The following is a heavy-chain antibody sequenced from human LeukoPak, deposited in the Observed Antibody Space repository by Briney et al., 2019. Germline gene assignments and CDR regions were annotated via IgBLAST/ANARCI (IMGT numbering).Heavy chain of an antibody. J-gene: IGHJ4*02. Sequence: GGSLGLSCTASGFTFSTYSMNWVRQAPGKGLEWVSYISSSSSTIYYADSVKGRFTISRDNAKNSLYLQMNSLRAEDTAVYYCARVLSIAAAGTGYWGQGTLVTVSS. CDR3: ARVLSIAAAGTGY. CDR1: GFTFSTYS. D-gene: IGHD6-13*01. CDR2: ISSSSSTI. V-gene: IGHV3-48*01.